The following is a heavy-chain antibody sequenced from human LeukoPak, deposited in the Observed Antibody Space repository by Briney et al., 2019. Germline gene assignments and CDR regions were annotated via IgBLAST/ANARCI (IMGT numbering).Heavy chain of an antibody. D-gene: IGHD2-8*02. CDR1: GLAFSAYK. CDR2: IYSGGPT. J-gene: IGHJ3*02. V-gene: IGHV3-53*01. Sequence: GGSLRLSCAASGLAFSAYKMHWVRQAPRKGLVWVSVIYSGGPTYYADSVRGRFTISRDNSKNTVYLQMNSLRGEDTAVYFCARGWVVATGGFDMWGQGTMVTVSS. CDR3: ARGWVVATGGFDM.